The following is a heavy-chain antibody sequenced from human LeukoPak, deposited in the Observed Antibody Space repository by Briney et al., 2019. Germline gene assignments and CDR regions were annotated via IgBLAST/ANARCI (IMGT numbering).Heavy chain of an antibody. Sequence: GGSLRLSCAASGFTFSNYWMHWVRQAPGEGLVWVSRISSDGSSTTYTDSVKGRFTISRDNAKNTLYLQMNSLRAEDTAVYYCARVASNLWFGDPHDAFDIWGQGTMVTVSS. CDR3: ARVASNLWFGDPHDAFDI. D-gene: IGHD3-10*01. CDR2: ISSDGSST. CDR1: GFTFSNYW. V-gene: IGHV3-74*01. J-gene: IGHJ3*02.